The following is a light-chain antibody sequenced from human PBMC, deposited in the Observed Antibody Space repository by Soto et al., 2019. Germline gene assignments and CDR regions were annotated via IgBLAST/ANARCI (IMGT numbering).Light chain of an antibody. CDR3: RAYTARSTLV. CDR2: GVR. Sequence: QSALTQPASVSGSAGQSITISCSGTMRDVGAYNLVSWYQQHPGTAPKLIIYGVRNRPSGISSRFSGSRSGNTASLTISGLQSEDEGDYYCRAYTARSTLVFGGGTKLTVL. J-gene: IGLJ3*02. V-gene: IGLV2-14*01. CDR1: MRDVGAYNL.